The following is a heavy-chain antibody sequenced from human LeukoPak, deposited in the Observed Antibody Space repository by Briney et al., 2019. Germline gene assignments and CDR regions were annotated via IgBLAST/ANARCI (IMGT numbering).Heavy chain of an antibody. Sequence: PGGSLRLSCAASGFTFSNAWMSWVRQAPGKGLEWGGRIKSKTDGGTTDYAAPVKGRFTISRDDSKNTLYLQMNSLKTEDTAVYYCTNLWFGELNWGQGTLVTVSS. J-gene: IGHJ4*02. CDR3: TNLWFGELN. D-gene: IGHD3-10*01. CDR2: IKSKTDGGTT. CDR1: GFTFSNAW. V-gene: IGHV3-15*01.